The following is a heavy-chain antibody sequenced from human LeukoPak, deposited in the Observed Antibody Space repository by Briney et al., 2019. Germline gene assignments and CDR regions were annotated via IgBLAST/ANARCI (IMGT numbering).Heavy chain of an antibody. D-gene: IGHD2-2*02. CDR1: GFTFSPYW. Sequence: GGSLRLSCAASGFTFSPYWMHWVRQAPGKGLVWVSHINPDGTTTSYADSVKGRFTISRDNAQNTLYLQMNSLRAEDTAVYYCARGTALQDYWGQGSLVTVSS. CDR3: ARGTALQDY. CDR2: INPDGTTT. J-gene: IGHJ4*02. V-gene: IGHV3-74*01.